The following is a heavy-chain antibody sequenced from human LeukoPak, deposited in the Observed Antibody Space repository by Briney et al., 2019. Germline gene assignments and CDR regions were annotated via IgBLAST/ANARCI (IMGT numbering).Heavy chain of an antibody. J-gene: IGHJ4*02. CDR1: GLTLSGYA. CDR2: ISYDGGDK. D-gene: IGHD6-19*01. V-gene: IGHV3-30*04. CDR3: AREMAGDLDY. Sequence: GGSLRLSCAASGLTLSGYAMHWVRQAPGKGLEWVAVISYDGGDKYYADSVKGRFTISRDNSKNTLYLQMNSLRAEDTAVYYCAREMAGDLDYWGQGTLVTVSS.